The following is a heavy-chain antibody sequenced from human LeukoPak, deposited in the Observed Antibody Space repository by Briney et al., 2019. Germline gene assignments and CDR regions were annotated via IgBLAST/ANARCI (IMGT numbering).Heavy chain of an antibody. CDR3: AKRGELYYYDSSGYSQFDY. CDR2: ISYDGSNK. V-gene: IGHV3-30-3*02. CDR1: GFTFSSYA. D-gene: IGHD3-22*01. J-gene: IGHJ4*02. Sequence: GGSLRLSCAASGFTFSSYAMHWVRQAPGKGLEWVAVISYDGSNKYYADSVKGRFTISRDSSKNTLYLQMNSLRAEDTAVYYCAKRGELYYYDSSGYSQFDYWGQGTLVTVSS.